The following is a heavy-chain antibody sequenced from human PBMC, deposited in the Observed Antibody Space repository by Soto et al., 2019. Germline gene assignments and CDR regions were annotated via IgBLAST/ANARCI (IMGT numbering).Heavy chain of an antibody. Sequence: QVHLQQWGAGLLKPSETLSLTCGVYNGSFSDYFWNWIRQPPGKGLEWIGEIKESGFATYNPSLKRRFIMSVDTANNTLSLKVTSVTAADTAVYYCARGKSCGPLCCIDAWGQGTLVTVSS. CDR2: IKESGFA. D-gene: IGHD6-19*01. CDR1: NGSFSDYF. J-gene: IGHJ5*02. CDR3: ARGKSCGPLCCIDA. V-gene: IGHV4-34*01.